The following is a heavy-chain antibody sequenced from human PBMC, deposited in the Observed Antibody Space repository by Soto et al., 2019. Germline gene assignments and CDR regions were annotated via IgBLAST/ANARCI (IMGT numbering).Heavy chain of an antibody. CDR3: ASDALLWFGESVIDGSWFDP. J-gene: IGHJ5*02. CDR1: GYTFTGYY. D-gene: IGHD3-10*01. V-gene: IGHV1-2*04. CDR2: INPNSGGT. Sequence: QVQLVQSGAEVKKPGASVKVSCKASGYTFTGYYMHWVRQAPGQGLEGMGWINPNSGGTNYAQKLQGWVTMTRDTSISTAYMEMRSLRSDDTAVYYCASDALLWFGESVIDGSWFDPWGQGTMVTVSS.